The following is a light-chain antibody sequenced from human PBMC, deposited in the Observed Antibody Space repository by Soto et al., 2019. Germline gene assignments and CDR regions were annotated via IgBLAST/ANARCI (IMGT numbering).Light chain of an antibody. V-gene: IGKV4-1*01. J-gene: IGKJ4*01. CDR3: QQYYSTPLT. Sequence: DIVMSHSPDSLAVSLGERATINCKSSQSVLYSSNNKNYLAWYQQKPGQPPKLLIYWASTRESGVPDRFSGSGSGTDFTLTISSLQAADVAVYYCQQYYSTPLTFGGGTKVDIK. CDR2: WAS. CDR1: QSVLYSSNNKNY.